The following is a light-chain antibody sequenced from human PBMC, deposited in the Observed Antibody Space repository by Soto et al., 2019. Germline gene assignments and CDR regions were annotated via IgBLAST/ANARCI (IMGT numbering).Light chain of an antibody. CDR2: DAS. Sequence: IQLTQSPSSLSASVGDRVTITFRASQTISSWLAWYQQKPGKAPTLLIYDASTLERGVPSRFSGTGSGTEFTLSIDSLQPDDFATYYCQQYHTSSITFGQGTRLEI. V-gene: IGKV1-5*01. J-gene: IGKJ5*01. CDR3: QQYHTSSIT. CDR1: QTISSW.